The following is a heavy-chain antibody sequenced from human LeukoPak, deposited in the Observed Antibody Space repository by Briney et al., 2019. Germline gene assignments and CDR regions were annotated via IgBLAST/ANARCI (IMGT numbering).Heavy chain of an antibody. CDR1: GGSISSYY. Sequence: SETLSLTCTVSGGSISSYYWSWIRQPPGKGLEWIGYIYYSGSTNYNPSLKRRVTISVDTSKNQFSLKLSSVTAADTAVYYCAKTSYQQLVSFFGAFDIWGQGTMVTVSS. D-gene: IGHD6-13*01. J-gene: IGHJ3*02. CDR2: IYYSGST. V-gene: IGHV4-59*08. CDR3: AKTSYQQLVSFFGAFDI.